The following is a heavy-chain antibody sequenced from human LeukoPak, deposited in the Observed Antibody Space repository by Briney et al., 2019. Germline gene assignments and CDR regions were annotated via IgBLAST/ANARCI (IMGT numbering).Heavy chain of an antibody. J-gene: IGHJ4*02. Sequence: ASVKVSCKASGYTFTNYYIHWVRQAPGQGLEWMGIINPSGGSTAYAQKFQGRVTMTRDTSTSTVYMELSSLRSEDTAEYYCARYKGGSNLFFDYWGQGTLVTVSS. CDR1: GYTFTNYY. CDR2: INPSGGST. D-gene: IGHD1-26*01. V-gene: IGHV1-46*01. CDR3: ARYKGGSNLFFDY.